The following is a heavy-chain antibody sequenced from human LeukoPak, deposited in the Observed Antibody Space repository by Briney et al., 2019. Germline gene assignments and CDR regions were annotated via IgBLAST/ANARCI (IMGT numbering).Heavy chain of an antibody. D-gene: IGHD2-2*02. J-gene: IGHJ4*02. CDR2: IWYDGSNK. V-gene: IGHV3-33*08. Sequence: GGSLRLSCAASGFTFDDYAMHWVRQAPGKGLGWVAVIWYDGSNKYYADSVKGRFTISRDNSKNTLYLQMNSLRAEDTAVYYCARDRILYSFFDYWGQGTLVTVSS. CDR3: ARDRILYSFFDY. CDR1: GFTFDDYA.